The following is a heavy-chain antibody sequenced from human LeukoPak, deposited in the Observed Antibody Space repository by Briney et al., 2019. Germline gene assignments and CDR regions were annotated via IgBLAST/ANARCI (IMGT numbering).Heavy chain of an antibody. J-gene: IGHJ4*02. D-gene: IGHD4-11*01. CDR3: AKEETVTTGSSFDY. CDR2: ISGSGGTT. CDR1: GFTFSSYA. Sequence: GGSLRLSCTTSGFTFSSYAMSWVRQAPGKGLEWISAISGSGGTTYYADSMKGRFTISRGNSKNTLYLQMNSLRAEDTAVYYCAKEETVTTGSSFDYWGQGTLVTVSS. V-gene: IGHV3-23*01.